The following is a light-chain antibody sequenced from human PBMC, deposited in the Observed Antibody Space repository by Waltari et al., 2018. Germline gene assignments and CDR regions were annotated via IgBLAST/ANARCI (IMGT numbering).Light chain of an antibody. V-gene: IGLV2-11*01. CDR1: SSDVARYKY. CDR3: SAHAGTYAYWV. CDR2: DVS. Sequence: QSALTQPHSVSGSPGQSVTISCTGTSSDVARYKYVSWYQHHPGNAPKLMISDVSNRPPGFPDRFPGSKSGNPASLTISGLQAEDEADYYCSAHAGTYAYWVFGGGTKLTVL. J-gene: IGLJ3*02.